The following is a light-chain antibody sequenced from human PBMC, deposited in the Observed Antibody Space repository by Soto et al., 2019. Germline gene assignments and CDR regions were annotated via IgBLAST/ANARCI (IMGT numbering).Light chain of an antibody. V-gene: IGKV1-5*01. Sequence: DIQMTQSPSTLSASVGDRVTITCRASQTISNWLAWYQQKPGKPPKLLIHDASSLESGVPSRFSGSGSGTEFTLTISSLQPDDFATYYCQQSIWTFGQGTKVEIK. CDR1: QTISNW. CDR2: DAS. CDR3: QQSIWT. J-gene: IGKJ1*01.